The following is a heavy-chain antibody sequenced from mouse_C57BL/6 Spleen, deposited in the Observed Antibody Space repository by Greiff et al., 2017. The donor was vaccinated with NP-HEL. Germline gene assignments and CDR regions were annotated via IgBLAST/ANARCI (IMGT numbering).Heavy chain of an antibody. Sequence: QVQLQQPGAELVKPGASVKMSCKASGYTFTSYWITWVKQRPGQGLEWIGDIYPGSGSTNYNEKFKSKATLTVDTSSSTAYMQLSSLTSEDSAVYYCARSLYYSNYPYAMDYWGQGTSVTVSS. D-gene: IGHD2-5*01. J-gene: IGHJ4*01. CDR3: ARSLYYSNYPYAMDY. CDR1: GYTFTSYW. CDR2: IYPGSGST. V-gene: IGHV1-55*01.